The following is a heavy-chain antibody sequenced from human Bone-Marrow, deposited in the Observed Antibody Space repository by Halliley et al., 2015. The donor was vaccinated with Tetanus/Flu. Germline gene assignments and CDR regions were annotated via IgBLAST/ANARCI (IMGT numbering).Heavy chain of an antibody. Sequence: SLRLSCAGSGFVFNVSGMNWVRQAPGKGLEWVSSISVDSNFKYYGDSMKGRFTISRDNPKNSLYLQIDSLRAEDTAVYFCVRDRGQWWFDMWGQGTLVTVSS. D-gene: IGHD2-8*01. V-gene: IGHV3-21*01. CDR3: VRDRGQWWFDM. J-gene: IGHJ3*02. CDR2: ISVDSNFK. CDR1: GFVFNVSG.